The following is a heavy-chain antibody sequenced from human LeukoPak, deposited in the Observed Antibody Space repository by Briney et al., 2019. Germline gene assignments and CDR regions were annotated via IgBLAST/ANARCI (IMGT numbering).Heavy chain of an antibody. CDR2: INHSGST. J-gene: IGHJ4*02. D-gene: IGHD3-22*01. CDR3: ARVGLNYYDSSGYYIDY. Sequence: PSETRSLTCAVYGGSFSGYYWSWIRQPPGKGLEWIGEINHSGSTNYNPSLKSRVTISVDTSKNQFSLKLSSVTAADTAVYYCARVGLNYYDSSGYYIDYWGQGTLVTVSS. V-gene: IGHV4-34*01. CDR1: GGSFSGYY.